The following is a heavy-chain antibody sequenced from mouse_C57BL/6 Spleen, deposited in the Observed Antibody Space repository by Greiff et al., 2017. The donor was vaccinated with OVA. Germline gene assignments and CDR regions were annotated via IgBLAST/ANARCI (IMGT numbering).Heavy chain of an antibody. CDR1: GYTFTDYY. V-gene: IGHV1-26*01. J-gene: IGHJ3*01. CDR3: ASYGNYVPWFAY. D-gene: IGHD2-1*01. CDR2: INPNNGGT. Sequence: VQLQQSGPELVKPGASVKISCKASGYTFTDYYMNWVKQSHGKSLEWIGDINPNNGGTSYNQKFKGKATLTVGKSSSTAYMELRSLTSEDSAVYYCASYGNYVPWFAYWGQGTLVTVSA.